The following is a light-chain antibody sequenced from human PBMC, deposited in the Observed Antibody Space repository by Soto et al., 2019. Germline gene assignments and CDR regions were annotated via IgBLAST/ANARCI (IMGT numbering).Light chain of an antibody. Sequence: QSVLTQPPSASGTPGQRVTISCSGSSSHIGSNYVYWYQQLPGTAPKLLIYSNNQRPSGVPDRFSGSKSGTSASLAISGLRSEDEADYYCAAWDDSLSGYVFGTGTKLTV. J-gene: IGLJ1*01. CDR3: AAWDDSLSGYV. V-gene: IGLV1-47*02. CDR2: SNN. CDR1: SSHIGSNY.